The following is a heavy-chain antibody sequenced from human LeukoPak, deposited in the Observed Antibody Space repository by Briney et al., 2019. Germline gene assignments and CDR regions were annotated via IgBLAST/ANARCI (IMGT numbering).Heavy chain of an antibody. CDR1: GGTFSSYA. J-gene: IGHJ6*04. D-gene: IGHD6-13*01. Sequence: SVKVSCKASGGTFSSYAISWVRQAPGQGLEWMGGFIPIFGTANYAQKFQGRVTITADESTSTAYVELSSLRSEDTAVYYCARKRAGTSLMDYYGMDVWGKGTTVTVSS. V-gene: IGHV1-69*13. CDR3: ARKRAGTSLMDYYGMDV. CDR2: FIPIFGTA.